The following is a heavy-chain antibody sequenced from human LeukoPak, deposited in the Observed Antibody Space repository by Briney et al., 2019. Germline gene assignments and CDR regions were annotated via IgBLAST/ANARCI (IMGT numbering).Heavy chain of an antibody. D-gene: IGHD3-10*01. Sequence: PGGSLRLSCAASGFTFSSYGMHWVRQAPGKGLEWVAFIRYDGSNKYYADSVKGRFTISRDNSKNTLYLQMNSLRAEDTAVYYCARDSYYGSGSYRFDYWGQGTLVTVSS. V-gene: IGHV3-30*02. CDR2: IRYDGSNK. CDR1: GFTFSSYG. J-gene: IGHJ4*02. CDR3: ARDSYYGSGSYRFDY.